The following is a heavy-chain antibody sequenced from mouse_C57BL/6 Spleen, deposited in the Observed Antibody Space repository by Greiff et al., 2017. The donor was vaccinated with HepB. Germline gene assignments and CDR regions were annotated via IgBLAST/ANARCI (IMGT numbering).Heavy chain of an antibody. Sequence: VQLQQSGPELVKPGASVKISCKASGYTFTDYYMNWVKQSHGKSLEWIGDINPNNGGTSYNQKFKGKATLTVDKSSSTAYMELRSLTSEDSAVYYCARSYYGSHYFDYWGQGTTLTVSS. CDR1: GYTFTDYY. V-gene: IGHV1-26*01. D-gene: IGHD1-1*01. CDR3: ARSYYGSHYFDY. J-gene: IGHJ2*01. CDR2: INPNNGGT.